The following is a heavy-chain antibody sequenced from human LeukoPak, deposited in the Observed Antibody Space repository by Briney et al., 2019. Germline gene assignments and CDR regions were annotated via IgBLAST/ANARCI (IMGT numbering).Heavy chain of an antibody. J-gene: IGHJ4*02. CDR3: AKAPLYQLLFSDY. V-gene: IGHV3-23*01. D-gene: IGHD2-2*01. CDR1: GFTFSSYA. CDR2: ISGSGGST. Sequence: GGSLRLSCAASGFTFSSYAMSWVRQAPGKGLEWVSAISGSGGSTYYADSVKGRFTISRDNSKNTLYLQMNSLRAEVTAVYYCAKAPLYQLLFSDYWGQGTLVTVSS.